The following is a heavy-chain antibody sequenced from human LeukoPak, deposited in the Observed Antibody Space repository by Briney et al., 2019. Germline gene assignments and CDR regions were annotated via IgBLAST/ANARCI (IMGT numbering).Heavy chain of an antibody. V-gene: IGHV4-59*08. CDR3: ARHRGYSYGYIDY. D-gene: IGHD5-18*01. CDR1: GGSISSYY. J-gene: IGHJ4*02. CDR2: IYYSGST. Sequence: SETLPLTCTVSGGSISSYYWSWIRQPPGKGLEWIGYIYYSGSTNYNPSLKSRVTISVDTSKNQFSLKLSSVTAADTAVYYCARHRGYSYGYIDYWGQGTLVTVSS.